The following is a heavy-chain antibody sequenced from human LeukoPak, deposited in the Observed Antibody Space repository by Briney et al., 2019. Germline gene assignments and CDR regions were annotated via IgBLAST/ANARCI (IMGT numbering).Heavy chain of an antibody. CDR3: ARDQAAGMGDAFDS. Sequence: GGSLRLSCAASGFTFSSYWMSWVRQAPGKGPEWVANIKQDGSEKYYVDSVKGRFTVSRDNAKNSLYLQMNSLRAEDTAVYYCARDQAAGMGDAFDSWGQGTMVTVSS. CDR2: IKQDGSEK. D-gene: IGHD6-19*01. V-gene: IGHV3-7*01. J-gene: IGHJ3*02. CDR1: GFTFSSYW.